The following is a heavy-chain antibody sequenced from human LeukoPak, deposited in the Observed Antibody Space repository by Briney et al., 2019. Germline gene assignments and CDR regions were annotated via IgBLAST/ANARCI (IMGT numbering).Heavy chain of an antibody. J-gene: IGHJ5*02. CDR3: ARDGRWFDP. CDR2: IKQDGSEK. CDR1: GFSVSSNY. Sequence: GGSLRLSCAASGFSVSSNYMSWVRQAPGKGLEWVANIKQDGSEKYYVDSVKGRFTISRDNAKNSLYLQMNSLRAEDTAVYYCARDGRWFDPWGQGTLVTVSS. V-gene: IGHV3-7*01.